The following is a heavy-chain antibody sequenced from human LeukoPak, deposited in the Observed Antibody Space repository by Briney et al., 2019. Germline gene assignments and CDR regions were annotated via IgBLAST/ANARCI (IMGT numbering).Heavy chain of an antibody. CDR2: MNRDGSEK. CDR3: WRDGGIIWFGGQDV. Sequence: GGSLRLSCAASGFTFSSYWMSWVRQAPGKGLEWVANMNRDGSEKNYVDSIKGRFIISRDNAANSLYLQMNRLTADDTAVYYCWRDGGIIWFGGQDVWGQGTTVIVS. V-gene: IGHV3-7*01. J-gene: IGHJ6*02. D-gene: IGHD3-16*01. CDR1: GFTFSSYW.